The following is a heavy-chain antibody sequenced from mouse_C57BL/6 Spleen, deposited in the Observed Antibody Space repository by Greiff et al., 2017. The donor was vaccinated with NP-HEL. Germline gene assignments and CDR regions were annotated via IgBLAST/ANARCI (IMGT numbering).Heavy chain of an antibody. V-gene: IGHV1-42*01. Sequence: VQLQQSGPELVKPGASVKISCKASGYSFTGYYMNWVKQSPEKSLEWIGEINPSTGGTTYNQTFKAKATLTVDKSSSTAYMQLKSLTSEDAAVYYCARIANDYGSSLAYWGQGTLVTVSA. D-gene: IGHD1-1*01. CDR1: GYSFTGYY. J-gene: IGHJ3*01. CDR2: INPSTGGT. CDR3: ARIANDYGSSLAY.